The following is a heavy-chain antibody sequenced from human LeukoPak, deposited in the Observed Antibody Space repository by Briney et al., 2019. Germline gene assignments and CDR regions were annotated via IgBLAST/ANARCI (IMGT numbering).Heavy chain of an antibody. Sequence: SETLSLTCSVSGDSITSNNFYWGWLRQPPGKGLEWIGTVYHTGITHYNPSLSSRISMSVDTAKNHFSLRLNSVTANDAAVYYCARHGILTDHSVRYWGQGILVTVSS. V-gene: IGHV4-39*01. D-gene: IGHD3-9*01. CDR1: GDSITSNNFY. CDR2: VYHTGIT. CDR3: ARHGILTDHSVRY. J-gene: IGHJ4*02.